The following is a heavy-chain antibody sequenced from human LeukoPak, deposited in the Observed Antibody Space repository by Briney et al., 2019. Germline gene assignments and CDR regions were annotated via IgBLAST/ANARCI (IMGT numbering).Heavy chain of an antibody. V-gene: IGHV4-61*02. Sequence: PSETLSLTCTVSGSSISSGVYYWSWIRQPAGKGLEWIGRIHTRGTTNYNPSLKSRVTISVDTSKNQFSLKLSSVTAADTAVYYCARVPYYDFWSGYYRAAGFDYWGQGTLVTVSS. D-gene: IGHD3-3*01. J-gene: IGHJ4*02. CDR1: GSSISSGVYY. CDR3: ARVPYYDFWSGYYRAAGFDY. CDR2: IHTRGTT.